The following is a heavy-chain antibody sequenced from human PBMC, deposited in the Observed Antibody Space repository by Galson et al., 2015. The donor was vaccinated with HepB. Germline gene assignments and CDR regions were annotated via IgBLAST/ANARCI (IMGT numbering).Heavy chain of an antibody. CDR3: ARHAYYDFWSGYYKTGWFDP. CDR1: GGSFSGYY. D-gene: IGHD3-3*01. V-gene: IGHV4-34*01. CDR2: INHSGST. J-gene: IGHJ5*02. Sequence: ETLSLTCAVYGGSFSGYYWSWIRQPPGKGLEWIGEINHSGSTNYNPSLKSRVTISVDTSKNQFSLKLSSVTAADTAVYYCARHAYYDFWSGYYKTGWFDPWGQGTLVTVSS.